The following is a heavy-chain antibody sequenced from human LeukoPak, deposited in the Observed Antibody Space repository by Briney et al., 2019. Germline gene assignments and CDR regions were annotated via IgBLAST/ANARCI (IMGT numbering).Heavy chain of an antibody. D-gene: IGHD3-16*02. J-gene: IGHJ6*02. CDR2: IKRDGSEK. Sequence: GGSLRLSCAASGFTFSSYWMSWVRQAPGKGLEWVANIKRDGSEKYYVDSVKGRFTISRDNAKNSLYLQMNSLRAEDTAVYYCARHSDYDYVWGSYRYYYYYGMDVWGQGTTVTVSS. V-gene: IGHV3-7*01. CDR3: ARHSDYDYVWGSYRYYYYYGMDV. CDR1: GFTFSSYW.